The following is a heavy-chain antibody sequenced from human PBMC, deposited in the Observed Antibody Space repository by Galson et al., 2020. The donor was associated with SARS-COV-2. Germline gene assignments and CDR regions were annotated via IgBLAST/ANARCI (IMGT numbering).Heavy chain of an antibody. CDR3: SRDLHRGCGP. D-gene: IGHD2-21*01. Sequence: QAGGSLRLSCAASGFTVSSNYMRWVRQAPGKGLEWVSVIYSGGSKYYADALKGRFTISRDNSKNTLYLQMNSVGSDDVAVYYCSRDLHRGCGPGGQGTLVTVSS. J-gene: IGHJ5*02. CDR1: GFTVSSNY. V-gene: IGHV3-53*01. CDR2: IYSGGSK.